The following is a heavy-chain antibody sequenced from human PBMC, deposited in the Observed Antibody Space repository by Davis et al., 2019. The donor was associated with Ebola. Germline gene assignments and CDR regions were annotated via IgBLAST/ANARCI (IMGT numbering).Heavy chain of an antibody. D-gene: IGHD5-18*01. CDR3: ARGAPLQLWRYSYYYMDV. CDR2: IHQSGST. CDR1: GGSISSGGYY. Sequence: PSETLSLTCTVSGGSISSGGYYWNWIRQSPDKGLEWIGEIHQSGSTNYNPSLKSRVTMSMDSSKNQFSLKLNSLTAADTAVYYCARGAPLQLWRYSYYYMDVWGIGATVTVSS. V-gene: IGHV4-39*07. J-gene: IGHJ6*03.